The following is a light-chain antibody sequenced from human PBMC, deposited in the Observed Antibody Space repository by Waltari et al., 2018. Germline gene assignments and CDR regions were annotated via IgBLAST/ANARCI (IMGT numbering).Light chain of an antibody. CDR2: YDS. J-gene: IGLJ1*01. V-gene: IGLV3-21*04. CDR3: QVWDANNDPGV. CDR1: NIGTTS. Sequence: SYVLTQPPSVSVAPGKTARITCGGNNIGTTSVHGYQQKPGQAPILVISYDSDRPSGIPERFSGSNSGNTATLTISRVEAADEADYYCQVWDANNDPGVFGTGTEVTVL.